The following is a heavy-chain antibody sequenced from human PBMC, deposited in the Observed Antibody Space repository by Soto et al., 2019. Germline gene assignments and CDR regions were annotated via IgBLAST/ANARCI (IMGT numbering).Heavy chain of an antibody. Sequence: SETLSLTCAVSGYSISSGYYWGWIRQPPGKGLEWIGSIYHSGSTYYNPSLKSRVTISVDTSKNQFSLKLSSVTAADTAVYYCARKSRDSYNLDYWGQGTLVTVSS. D-gene: IGHD5-12*01. CDR2: IYHSGST. CDR3: ARKSRDSYNLDY. CDR1: GYSISSGYY. V-gene: IGHV4-38-2*01. J-gene: IGHJ4*02.